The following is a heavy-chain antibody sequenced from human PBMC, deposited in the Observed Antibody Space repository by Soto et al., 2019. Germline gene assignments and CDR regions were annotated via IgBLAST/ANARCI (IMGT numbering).Heavy chain of an antibody. J-gene: IGHJ4*02. CDR2: VSGSGTNT. V-gene: IGHV3-23*01. D-gene: IGHD4-4*01. CDR1: GFTFRSYA. Sequence: EVQLLESGGGLIQPGGSLRLSCAASGFTFRSYAMSWVRQAPGKGLEWVSVVSGSGTNTFYADSVKGRFTMSRDNSKNTLYLQMNSLRAEDTAAYYCAKMTTVTTIINDFDYWGQGALVTVSS. CDR3: AKMTTVTTIINDFDY.